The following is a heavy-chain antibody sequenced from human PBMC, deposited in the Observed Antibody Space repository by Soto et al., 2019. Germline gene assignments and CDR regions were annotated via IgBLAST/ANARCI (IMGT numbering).Heavy chain of an antibody. CDR3: ARDPSEQQPTYYYGMDV. CDR2: ISYDGSNK. V-gene: IGHV3-30-3*01. Sequence: QVQLVESGGGVVQPGRSLRLSCAASGFTFSSYAMHWVRQAPGKGLEWVAVISYDGSNKYYADSVKGRFTISRDNSKNTLYLQMNSLRAEDTAVYYCARDPSEQQPTYYYGMDVWGQGTTVTVSS. J-gene: IGHJ6*02. CDR1: GFTFSSYA. D-gene: IGHD6-13*01.